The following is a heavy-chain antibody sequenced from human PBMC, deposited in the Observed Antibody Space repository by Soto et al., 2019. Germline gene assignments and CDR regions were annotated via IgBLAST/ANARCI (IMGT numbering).Heavy chain of an antibody. CDR2: IKSKTDGGTT. Sequence: GGTLRLSCAASGFTFSNAWMSWVRQAPGKGLEWVGRIKSKTDGGTTDYAAPVKGRFTISRDDSKNTLYLQMNSLKTEDTAVYYCTTDLGRVYYGMDVWGQGTTVTVSS. CDR1: GFTFSNAW. CDR3: TTDLGRVYYGMDV. J-gene: IGHJ6*02. V-gene: IGHV3-15*01.